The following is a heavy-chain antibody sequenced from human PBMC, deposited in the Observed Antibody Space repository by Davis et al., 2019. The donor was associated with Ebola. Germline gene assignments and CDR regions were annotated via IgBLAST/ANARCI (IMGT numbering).Heavy chain of an antibody. V-gene: IGHV4-34*01. D-gene: IGHD3-10*01. CDR1: GGSFSGYY. J-gene: IGHJ4*02. CDR3: ARSRPLWFGELSPVLDY. CDR2: INHSGST. Sequence: PSETLSLTCAVYGGSFSGYYWSWIRQPPGKGLEWIGEINHSGSTNYNPSLKSRVTISVDTSKNQFSLKLSSVTAADTAVYYCARSRPLWFGELSPVLDYWGQGTLVTVSS.